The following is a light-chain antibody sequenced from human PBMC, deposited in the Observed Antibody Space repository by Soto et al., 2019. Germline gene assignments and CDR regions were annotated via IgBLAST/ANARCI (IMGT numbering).Light chain of an antibody. J-gene: IGKJ1*01. CDR1: QDISNH. CDR3: QQYGSLSWT. CDR2: DAS. V-gene: IGKV1-33*01. Sequence: DIPMTQSPSSLSASLGDRVTITCQASQDISNHLNWYQQKPGKAPKLLIYDASNLETGVPSRFSGSGSGTEFTLTISSLQSEDFAVYYCQQYGSLSWTFGQGTKVDIK.